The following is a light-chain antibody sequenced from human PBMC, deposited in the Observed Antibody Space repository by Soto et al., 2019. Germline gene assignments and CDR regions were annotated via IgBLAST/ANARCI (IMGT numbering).Light chain of an antibody. CDR3: QQANSFPIT. CDR2: WAS. CDR1: QSILYSSNNKNY. V-gene: IGKV4-1*01. Sequence: NGKSRQSILYSSNNKNYLVWYQQKPGQPPKVLIYWASTRESGVPDRFSGSGSGTDFTLTIGSLQPEDFATYYCQQANSFPITCGKGQRRAIK. J-gene: IGKJ5*01.